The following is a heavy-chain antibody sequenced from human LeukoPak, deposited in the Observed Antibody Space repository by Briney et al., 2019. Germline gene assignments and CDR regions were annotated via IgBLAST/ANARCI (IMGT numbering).Heavy chain of an antibody. D-gene: IGHD2-2*01. Sequence: ASVKLSRTVSGSTLTELSMHWVRQAPGTGLEWKGGFDPEDGETIYAQKFQGRVTMTEDTSTDTAYMELSSLRSEDTAVYYCATVMVVVPAAHLDYWGQGTLVTVSS. J-gene: IGHJ4*02. V-gene: IGHV1-24*01. CDR3: ATVMVVVPAAHLDY. CDR1: GSTLTELS. CDR2: FDPEDGET.